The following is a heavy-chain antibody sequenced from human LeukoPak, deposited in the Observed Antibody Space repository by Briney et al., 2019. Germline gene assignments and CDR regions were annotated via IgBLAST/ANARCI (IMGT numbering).Heavy chain of an antibody. V-gene: IGHV1-3*03. CDR1: GYTFTSYA. D-gene: IGHD1-26*01. CDR3: ARSLSGSYTFDY. Sequence: ASVKVSCKASGYTFTSYAMHWVRQTPGQRLEWMGWINAGNGNTKYSQEFQGRVTITRDTSASTAYMELSSLRSEDMAVYYCARSLSGSYTFDYWGQGTLVTVSS. CDR2: INAGNGNT. J-gene: IGHJ4*02.